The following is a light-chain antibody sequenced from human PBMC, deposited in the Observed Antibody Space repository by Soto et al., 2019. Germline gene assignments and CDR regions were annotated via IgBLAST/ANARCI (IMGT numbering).Light chain of an antibody. J-gene: IGKJ2*01. V-gene: IGKV3-15*01. Sequence: ETVLTQSPATLSVSPGETATLSCRASQYVSNNLAWYQQRPGQAPRLLIYGASTRATGIPARFRGSGSGTEFILSISSLQSEDFAVYYCQQYGRPPYTFGQGTRLEIK. CDR2: GAS. CDR3: QQYGRPPYT. CDR1: QYVSNN.